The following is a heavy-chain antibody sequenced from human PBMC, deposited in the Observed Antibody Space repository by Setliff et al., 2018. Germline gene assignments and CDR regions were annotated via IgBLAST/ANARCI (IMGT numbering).Heavy chain of an antibody. CDR2: TIPIFGTT. Sequence: SVKVSCKASGGTFSGYGISWVRQAPGQGLEWMGGTIPIFGTTNYAQKFQGRVTIITDESTSTAYMELSSLTSADTAVYYCAREGVDTRSSTDYRYYMDVWGKGTTVTVS. J-gene: IGHJ6*03. D-gene: IGHD5-18*01. V-gene: IGHV1-69*05. CDR1: GGTFSGYG. CDR3: AREGVDTRSSTDYRYYMDV.